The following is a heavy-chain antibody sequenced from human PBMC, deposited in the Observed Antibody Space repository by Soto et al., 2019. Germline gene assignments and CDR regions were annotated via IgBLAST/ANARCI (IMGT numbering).Heavy chain of an antibody. Sequence: QVQLVESGGGVVQPGRSLRLSCAASGFTFSSYAMHWVRQAPGKGLEWVAVISYDGSNKYYADSVKGRFTISRDNSKNTLYLQMNSLRAEETAVYYCAREGSPGDNSYGFFFIYWGQGTLVTVSS. D-gene: IGHD5-18*01. J-gene: IGHJ4*02. CDR3: AREGSPGDNSYGFFFIY. CDR1: GFTFSSYA. V-gene: IGHV3-30-3*01. CDR2: ISYDGSNK.